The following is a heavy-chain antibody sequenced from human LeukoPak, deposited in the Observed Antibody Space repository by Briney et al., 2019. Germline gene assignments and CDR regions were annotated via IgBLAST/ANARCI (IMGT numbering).Heavy chain of an antibody. D-gene: IGHD2-2*01. Sequence: SETLSLTCTVSGGSISSRTYYWGWIRQPPGKELEWIGSSYYSGSTYYNPSLKSRVTISVDTSKNQFSLKLRSVTAADTAVYYCARLAYCSSTRCHDYWSQGTLVTVSS. CDR1: GGSISSRTYY. J-gene: IGHJ4*02. V-gene: IGHV4-39*01. CDR2: SYYSGST. CDR3: ARLAYCSSTRCHDY.